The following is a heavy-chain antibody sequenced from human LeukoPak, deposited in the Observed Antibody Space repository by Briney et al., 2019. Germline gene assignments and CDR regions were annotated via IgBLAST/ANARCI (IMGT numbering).Heavy chain of an antibody. J-gene: IGHJ6*03. V-gene: IGHV3-9*03. CDR1: GFSVDDYA. D-gene: IGHD2-21*02. CDR2: ISLNSGSI. CDR3: ATGLVTASPMAYYYYMDV. Sequence: PPGGSLRLSCAASGFSVDDYAMYWVRHAPRDGMGWVSGISLNSGSIGYADSVKGRFTISRDNAKNYLYWQMNSLRAEDMALYYSATGLVTASPMAYYYYMDVWGKGTTVTVSS.